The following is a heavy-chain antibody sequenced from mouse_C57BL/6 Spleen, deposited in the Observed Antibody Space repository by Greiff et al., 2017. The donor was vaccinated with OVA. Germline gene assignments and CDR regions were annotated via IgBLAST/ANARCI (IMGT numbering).Heavy chain of an antibody. CDR1: GYTFTSYW. CDR3: ARSRDGWYFDV. CDR2: IHPNSGST. J-gene: IGHJ1*03. V-gene: IGHV1-64*01. D-gene: IGHD3-3*01. Sequence: QVQLQQPGAELVKPGASVKLSCKASGYTFTSYWMHWVKQRPGQGLEWIGMIHPNSGSTNYNEKFKSKATLTVDKSSSTAYMQLSSLTSEDSAVYYCARSRDGWYFDVWGTGTTVTVSS.